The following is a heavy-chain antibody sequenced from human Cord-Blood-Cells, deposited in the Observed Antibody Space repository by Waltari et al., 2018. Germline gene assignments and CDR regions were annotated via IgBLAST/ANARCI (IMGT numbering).Heavy chain of an antibody. CDR2: INHSGST. D-gene: IGHD6-13*01. Sequence: QVQLQQWGAGLLKPSETLSLTCAAYGGSFSGYSWSWIRQPPGKGLEWIGEINHSGSTNYNPSLKSRVTISVDTSKNQFSLKLSSVTAADTAVYYCARGAIAAAGTPYQPRLFDYWGQGTLVTVSS. V-gene: IGHV4-34*01. CDR3: ARGAIAAAGTPYQPRLFDY. J-gene: IGHJ4*02. CDR1: GGSFSGYS.